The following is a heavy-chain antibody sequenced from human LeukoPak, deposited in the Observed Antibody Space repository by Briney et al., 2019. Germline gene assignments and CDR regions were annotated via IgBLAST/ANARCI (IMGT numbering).Heavy chain of an antibody. J-gene: IGHJ4*02. V-gene: IGHV3-23*01. D-gene: IGHD7-27*01. CDR1: GFTFSSYS. CDR3: AKATGSWGPNDY. CDR2: ISGSGGST. Sequence: GGSLRLSCAASGFTFSSYSMNWVRQAPGKGLEWVSFISGSGGSTSYADSMRGRFTSSRDNSNNTLYLQMKNLRAEDTAVYYCAKATGSWGPNDYWGQGALVTVSS.